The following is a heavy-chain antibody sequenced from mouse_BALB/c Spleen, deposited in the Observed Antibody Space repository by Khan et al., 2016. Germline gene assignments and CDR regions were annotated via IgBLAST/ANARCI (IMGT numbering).Heavy chain of an antibody. V-gene: IGHV1-4*01. CDR2: VIPSNAYT. J-gene: IGHJ2*01. Sequence: QVQLQQSGAELARPGASVKMSCKASGYTFTSYTMHWVKQGPGQGLEWIGYVIPSNAYTNYHQKFKDKATLTADKSSSTAYMQLSSLTSEDSAVYYCAREGWLLGYFDYWGQGTTLTVSS. CDR1: GYTFTSYT. CDR3: AREGWLLGYFDY. D-gene: IGHD2-3*01.